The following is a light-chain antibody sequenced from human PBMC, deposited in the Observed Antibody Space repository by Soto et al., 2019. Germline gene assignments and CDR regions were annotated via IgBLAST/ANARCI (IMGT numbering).Light chain of an antibody. CDR1: QSVSSD. CDR2: YTS. V-gene: IGKV3-15*01. J-gene: IGKJ5*01. CDR3: QQYNKWPIT. Sequence: EIVMTHSPATLSCXPXXXXTXXXRASQSVSSDLAWYQQKPGRAPRLLIYYTSTRATGFPARFSGGGSGTEFTLTISSLQSEDSAFYYCQQYNKWPITFGQGTRLEIK.